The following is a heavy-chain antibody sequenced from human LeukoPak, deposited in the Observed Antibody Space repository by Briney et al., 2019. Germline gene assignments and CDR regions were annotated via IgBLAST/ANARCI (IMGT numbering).Heavy chain of an antibody. J-gene: IGHJ4*02. D-gene: IGHD4/OR15-4a*01. Sequence: GGSLRLSCVASGFTFSSNGMHWVRQAPGKGLEWVAFIRNDGSNKYYVDSVKGRFTIYRDNSKNTLYLQMNSLRAEDTAVYYCAKYGGREYYFDYWGQGTLVTVSS. CDR2: IRNDGSNK. V-gene: IGHV3-30*02. CDR1: GFTFSSNG. CDR3: AKYGGREYYFDY.